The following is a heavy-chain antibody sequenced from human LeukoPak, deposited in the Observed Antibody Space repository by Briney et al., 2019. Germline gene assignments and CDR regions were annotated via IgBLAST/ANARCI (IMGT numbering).Heavy chain of an antibody. J-gene: IGHJ4*02. D-gene: IGHD4-17*01. CDR2: IKQDGSEK. Sequence: GGSLRLSCAASGFTFTSYGMHWVRQAPGKGLEWVANIKQDGSEKYYVDSVKGRFTISGDNAKNSLYLQMNSLRAEDTAVYYCARDYGVYGDYGGSDYWGQGTLVTVSS. V-gene: IGHV3-7*01. CDR3: ARDYGVYGDYGGSDY. CDR1: GFTFTSYG.